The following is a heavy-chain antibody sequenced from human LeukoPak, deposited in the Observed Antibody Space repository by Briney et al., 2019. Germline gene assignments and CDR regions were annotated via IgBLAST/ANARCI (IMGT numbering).Heavy chain of an antibody. D-gene: IGHD3/OR15-3a*01. V-gene: IGHV4-31*03. Sequence: SETLSLTCTVSGGSISSGGYYWSWIRQHPGKGLEWIGYIYYSGSTYYNPSLKSRVTISVDTSKNQFSLKLSSVTAADTAVYYCAVTVAGPGLGPDAFDIWGQGTMVTVSS. J-gene: IGHJ3*02. CDR3: AVTVAGPGLGPDAFDI. CDR1: GGSISSGGYY. CDR2: IYYSGST.